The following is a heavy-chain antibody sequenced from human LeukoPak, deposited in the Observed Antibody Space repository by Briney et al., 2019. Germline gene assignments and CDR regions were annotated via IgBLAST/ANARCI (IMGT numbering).Heavy chain of an antibody. Sequence: GGSLRLSCAASGFTFKIYSMNWVRQAPGKGLEWVSSISSSSNYRYFADSVNGRFTISRDNAKNSLYLQMNSLRAEDTAVYYCAKHLNSHDFVRNSFSSWGQGTLVTVSS. CDR1: GFTFKIYS. J-gene: IGHJ5*01. CDR2: ISSSSNYR. CDR3: AKHLNSHDFVRNSFSS. V-gene: IGHV3-21*06. D-gene: IGHD1-1*01.